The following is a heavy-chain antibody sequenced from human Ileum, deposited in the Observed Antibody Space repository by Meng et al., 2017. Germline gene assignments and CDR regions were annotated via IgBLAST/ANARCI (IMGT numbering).Heavy chain of an antibody. J-gene: IGHJ4*02. CDR1: GGSISRRDYY. CDR2: IYYSGST. D-gene: IGHD3-10*01. V-gene: IGHV4-30-4*01. Sequence: VQLQESGPGLVTPSQTLSLTCTVSGGSISRRDYYWSWIRQPPGKGLEWIGYIYYSGSTYYNPSLKSRVTISVDTSKNQFSLKLSSITAADTAVDYCAIDNDSGKSYAHSARGTLVTVSS. CDR3: AIDNDSGKSYAH.